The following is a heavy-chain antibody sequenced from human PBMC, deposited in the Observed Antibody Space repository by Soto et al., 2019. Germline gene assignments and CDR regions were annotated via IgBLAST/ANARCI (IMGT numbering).Heavy chain of an antibody. CDR3: ARWGLWFGESQVDGMDV. CDR2: INSDGSST. CDR1: GFTFSSYW. Sequence: PGGSLRLSCAASGFTFSSYWMHWVRQAPGKGLVWVSRINSDGSSTSYADSVKGRFTISRDNAKNTLYLQVNSLRAEDTAVYYCARWGLWFGESQVDGMDVWGQGTTVTVSS. J-gene: IGHJ6*02. V-gene: IGHV3-74*01. D-gene: IGHD3-10*01.